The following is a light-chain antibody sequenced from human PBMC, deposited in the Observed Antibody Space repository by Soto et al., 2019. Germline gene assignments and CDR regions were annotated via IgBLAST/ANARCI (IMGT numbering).Light chain of an antibody. CDR1: QSISSW. Sequence: DIQMTQSPSTLSASVGDRVTITCRASQSISSWLAWYQQKPGKALKLLIYDASSLESGVPSRFSGSGSGTEFTLTISSLQPDDFATYYCQQYNSYPRTFGQGTKVDIK. CDR3: QQYNSYPRT. V-gene: IGKV1-5*01. J-gene: IGKJ1*01. CDR2: DAS.